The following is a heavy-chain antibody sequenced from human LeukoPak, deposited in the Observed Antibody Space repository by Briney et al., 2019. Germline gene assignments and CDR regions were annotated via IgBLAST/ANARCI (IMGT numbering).Heavy chain of an antibody. CDR1: GGSFSGYY. CDR3: ARGRGSYSRLSGWFDP. V-gene: IGHV4-34*01. CDR2: INHSGST. J-gene: IGHJ5*02. Sequence: SETLSLTCAVYGGSFSGYYWSWIRQPPGKGLEWIGEINHSGSTNYNPSLKSRVTISVDTSKNQFSLKLSSVTAADTAVYYRARGRGSYSRLSGWFDPWGQGTLVTVSS. D-gene: IGHD1-26*01.